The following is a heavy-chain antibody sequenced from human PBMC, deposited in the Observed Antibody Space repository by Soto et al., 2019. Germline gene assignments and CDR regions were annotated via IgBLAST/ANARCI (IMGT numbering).Heavy chain of an antibody. V-gene: IGHV3-30-3*01. CDR2: LSCYETRA. D-gene: IGHD3-3*01. CDR1: GLNFKNYD. J-gene: IGHJ6*02. Sequence: PGGSLRLSCVASGLNFKNYDMHWVRQIPGKGLEWRGVLSCYETRAFYAESLGGRFTISRDNSKNTLYMQMNRLRDENTAGYYCARDRRILERLLTRGGIDVWGQATTVSVS. CDR3: ARDRRILERLLTRGGIDV.